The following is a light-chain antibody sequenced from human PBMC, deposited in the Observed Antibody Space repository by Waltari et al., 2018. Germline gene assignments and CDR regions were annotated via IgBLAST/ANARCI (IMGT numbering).Light chain of an antibody. Sequence: EVVMTQSPGTLSVSPGESATLSCRASQNVNTHLDWYQQKPGQPPRLLIYAAYTRATGVPARFSGSGSGTDFTLTMSSLQSEDFALYYCQQYNDWPRTFGLGTKVEI. V-gene: IGKV3-15*01. J-gene: IGKJ1*01. CDR3: QQYNDWPRT. CDR2: AAY. CDR1: QNVNTH.